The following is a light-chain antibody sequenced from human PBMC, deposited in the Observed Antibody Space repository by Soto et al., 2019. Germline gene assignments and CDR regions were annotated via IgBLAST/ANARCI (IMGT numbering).Light chain of an antibody. CDR1: QSISSW. CDR2: DAS. V-gene: IGKV1-5*01. J-gene: IGKJ1*01. Sequence: DIQMTQSPSTLSASVGDRVTITCRASQSISSWLAWYQQNPGKAPKLLIYDASSLESGVPSRFSGSGSGTEFTLTISSLQPYDFAAYYCQQYNSYWTFGQGTKVEIK. CDR3: QQYNSYWT.